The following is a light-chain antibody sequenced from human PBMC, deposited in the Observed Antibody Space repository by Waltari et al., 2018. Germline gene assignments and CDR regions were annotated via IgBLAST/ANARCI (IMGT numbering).Light chain of an antibody. J-gene: IGKJ1*01. Sequence: EIVLTQSPGTLSLPQGERATVSCRTSQSVSRALAWYQQKPGQAPRLLIYGASTRATGIPDRFSGSGSGTDFSLTISRLEPDDFAVYYCQHYLRLPVTFGQGTTVEI. CDR3: QHYLRLPVT. CDR2: GAS. V-gene: IGKV3-20*01. CDR1: QSVSRA.